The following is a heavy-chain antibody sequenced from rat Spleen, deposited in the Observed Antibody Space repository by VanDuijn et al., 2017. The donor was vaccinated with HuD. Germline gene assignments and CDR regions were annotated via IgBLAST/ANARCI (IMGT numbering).Heavy chain of an antibody. CDR3: ARHRMAFDY. CDR2: ISYDGSST. V-gene: IGHV5-29*01. Sequence: EVQLVESDGGLVQPGRSLKLSCAASGFTFSDYYMAWVRQAPTKGLEWVATISYDGSSTYYRDSVKGRFTISRDNAKSTLYLQMDSLRSEDTATYYCARHRMAFDYWGQGVMVTVSS. CDR1: GFTFSDYY. J-gene: IGHJ2*01. D-gene: IGHD1-12*02.